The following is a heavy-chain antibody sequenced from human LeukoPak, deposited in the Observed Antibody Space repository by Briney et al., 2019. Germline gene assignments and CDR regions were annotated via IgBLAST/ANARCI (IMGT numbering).Heavy chain of an antibody. CDR2: IIPIFGTA. V-gene: IGHV1-69*01. CDR3: ALSSSWYIVWFDP. Sequence: GASVKVSCKASGGTFSSYAISWVRQAPGQGLEWMGGIIPIFGTANYAQKFQGRVTITADESTSTAYMELSSLRSEDTAVYYCALSSSWYIVWFDPWGQGTLVTVSS. D-gene: IGHD6-13*01. J-gene: IGHJ5*02. CDR1: GGTFSSYA.